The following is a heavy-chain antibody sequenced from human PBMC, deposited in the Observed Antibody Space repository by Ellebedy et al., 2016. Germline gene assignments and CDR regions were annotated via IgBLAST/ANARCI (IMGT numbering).Heavy chain of an antibody. CDR3: AREAPSESGRFYGPLDS. D-gene: IGHD1-14*01. CDR2: ISSSSSVI. V-gene: IGHV3-48*04. J-gene: IGHJ4*02. Sequence: GESLKISCAASGFIFSSYSMHWVRQAPGKGLEWVSYISSSSSVIYYADSVQGRFTISRDNAEKSVFLQMNSLRVEDTAIYYCAREAPSESGRFYGPLDSWGQGTLLTVSS. CDR1: GFIFSSYS.